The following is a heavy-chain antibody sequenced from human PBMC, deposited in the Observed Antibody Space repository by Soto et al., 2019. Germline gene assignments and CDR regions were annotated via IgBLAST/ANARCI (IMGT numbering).Heavy chain of an antibody. CDR1: GFTFSSYA. D-gene: IGHD3-16*01. CDR2: ISYDGSNK. CDR3: ARDHRVSRVGGGFDY. V-gene: IGHV3-30-3*01. Sequence: GGSLRLSCAASGFTFSSYAMHWVRQAPGKGLEWVAVISYDGSNKYYADSVKGRFTISRDNSKNTLYLQMNSLRAEDTAVYYCARDHRVSRVGGGFDYWGQGTLVTVSS. J-gene: IGHJ4*02.